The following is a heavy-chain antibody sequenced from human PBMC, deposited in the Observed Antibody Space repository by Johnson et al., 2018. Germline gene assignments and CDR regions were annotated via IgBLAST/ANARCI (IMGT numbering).Heavy chain of an antibody. CDR3: AKGDYGDYKGACDV. V-gene: IGHV3-30*18. CDR2: ISYDGSNE. Sequence: QVQLVQSGGGVVQPGRSLGLSCTASGFTFSRYVMHWVRQAPGKGLEWVALISYDGSNEYYADSVKGRFTIFRDNSKNTLFLQMISLSAEETAVYYCAKGDYGDYKGACDVWGLGTMVTVSS. J-gene: IGHJ3*01. CDR1: GFTFSRYV. D-gene: IGHD4-17*01.